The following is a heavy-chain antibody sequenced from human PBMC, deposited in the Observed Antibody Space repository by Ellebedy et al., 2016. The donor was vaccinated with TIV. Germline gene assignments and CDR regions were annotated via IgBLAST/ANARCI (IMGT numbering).Heavy chain of an antibody. J-gene: IGHJ3*02. CDR3: SRVGAVSAFDI. CDR2: INHSGST. V-gene: IGHV4-34*01. D-gene: IGHD3-16*01. CDR1: GASFSGYY. Sequence: MPSETLSLTCAVYGASFSGYYWSWIRQPPGKGLEWIGEINHSGSTNYNPSLKSRVTISVDTSKNQFSLKLSSVTAAATAVYYCSRVGAVSAFDIWGQGTMVTVSS.